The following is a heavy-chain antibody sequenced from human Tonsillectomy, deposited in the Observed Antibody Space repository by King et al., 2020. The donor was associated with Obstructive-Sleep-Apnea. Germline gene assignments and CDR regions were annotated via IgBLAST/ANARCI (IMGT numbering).Heavy chain of an antibody. Sequence: VQLVESGAEVKKPGESLRISCKGSGYSFTSYWISWVRQMPGKGLEWMGRIDPSDSYTNYNPAFQGHVTISSDKSISTAYLQWSSLKASDTAMYYCARKAEYSSSAKDYWGQGTLVTVSS. J-gene: IGHJ4*02. CDR3: ARKAEYSSSAKDY. CDR1: GYSFTSYW. CDR2: IDPSDSYT. D-gene: IGHD6-6*01. V-gene: IGHV5-10-1*03.